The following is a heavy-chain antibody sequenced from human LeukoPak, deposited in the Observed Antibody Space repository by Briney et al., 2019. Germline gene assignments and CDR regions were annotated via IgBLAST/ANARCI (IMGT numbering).Heavy chain of an antibody. CDR3: AREDTAMVSDY. D-gene: IGHD5-18*01. J-gene: IGHJ4*02. V-gene: IGHV4-59*12. CDR1: GCSISSYY. CDR2: IYYSGST. Sequence: PSETLSLTCTVSGCSISSYYWSWIRQPPGKGLEWIGYIYYSGSTNYNPSLKSRVTISVDTSKNQFSLKLSSVTAADTAVYYCAREDTAMVSDYWGQGTLVTVSS.